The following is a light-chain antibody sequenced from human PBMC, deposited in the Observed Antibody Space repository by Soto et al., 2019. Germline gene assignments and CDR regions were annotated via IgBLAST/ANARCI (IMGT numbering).Light chain of an antibody. Sequence: EVVMTQSPATLSVSPGDTATLSCRARASIGSSLAWYQQKPGQAPRLLIYGASTRATGVPARFSGSGSGTEFTLTISRLQSEDFAVYYCQQYYNWRPRFGQGTKV. CDR1: ASIGSS. V-gene: IGKV3-15*01. CDR3: QQYYNWRPR. J-gene: IGKJ1*01. CDR2: GAS.